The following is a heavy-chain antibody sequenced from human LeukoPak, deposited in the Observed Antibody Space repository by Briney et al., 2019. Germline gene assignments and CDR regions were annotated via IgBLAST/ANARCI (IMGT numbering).Heavy chain of an antibody. D-gene: IGHD3-16*02. V-gene: IGHV1-2*06. Sequence: ASVKVSCKASGYTFTGYYMHWVRQAPGQGLEWMGRINPNSGGTNYAQKFQGRVTITADESTSTAYMELSSLRSEDTAVYYCASKTYYDYVWGSYLSPDYWGQGTLVTVSS. J-gene: IGHJ4*02. CDR2: INPNSGGT. CDR1: GYTFTGYY. CDR3: ASKTYYDYVWGSYLSPDY.